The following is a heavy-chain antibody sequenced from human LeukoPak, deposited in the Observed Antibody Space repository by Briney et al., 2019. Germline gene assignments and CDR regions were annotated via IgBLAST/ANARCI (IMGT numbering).Heavy chain of an antibody. Sequence: GGSLRLSCAASGFTFSSYWMHWVRQAPGKGLVWVSRINSDGSSTSYADSVKGRFTISRDNAKNTLYLQMNSLRAEDTAVYYCARSGSYFPYFDYWGQGTLVTVSS. CDR2: INSDGSST. J-gene: IGHJ4*02. D-gene: IGHD1-26*01. CDR3: ARSGSYFPYFDY. CDR1: GFTFSSYW. V-gene: IGHV3-74*01.